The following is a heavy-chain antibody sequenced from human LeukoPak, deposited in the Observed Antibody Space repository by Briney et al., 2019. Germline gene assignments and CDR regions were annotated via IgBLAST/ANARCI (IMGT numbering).Heavy chain of an antibody. V-gene: IGHV3-21*01. Sequence: PGGSLRLSCAASGFSFSNYAMNWVRQAPGKGLEWVSSIDGSSSHIYYADSVKGRFTISRDNTKGSLYLQMNSLRAEDMAVYYCARGYCGGDCYGDWGQGTLVTVSS. CDR1: GFSFSNYA. D-gene: IGHD2-21*02. J-gene: IGHJ1*01. CDR3: ARGYCGGDCYGD. CDR2: IDGSSSHI.